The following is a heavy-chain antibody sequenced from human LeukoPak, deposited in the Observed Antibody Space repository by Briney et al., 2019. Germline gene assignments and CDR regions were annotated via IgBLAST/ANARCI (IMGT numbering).Heavy chain of an antibody. CDR2: VNTDNTKS. D-gene: IGHD2-2*01. Sequence: GASVKVSCKTSGHIFTTHYIHWMRQAPGQRLEWLGRVNTDNTKSEYSQKFQGRVIITRDTSASTAYMEMSGLRSEDTAMYYCARDGGYCGTTSCYAFYWGHGTLVTVSS. V-gene: IGHV1-3*04. CDR1: GHIFTTHY. J-gene: IGHJ4*01. CDR3: ARDGGYCGTTSCYAFY.